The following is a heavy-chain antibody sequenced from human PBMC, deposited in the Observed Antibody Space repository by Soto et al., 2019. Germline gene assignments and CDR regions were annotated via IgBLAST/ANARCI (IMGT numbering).Heavy chain of an antibody. CDR3: ARAMGVAAAPDF. D-gene: IGHD6-13*01. Sequence: GGSLRLSCAVSGFTFSDYYMTWIRQAPGKGLEWVSYISSSTSHTNYADSVKGRFTISRDNAKNSLFLQMNSLRAEDTAVYFCARAMGVAAAPDFWGQGTLVTVSS. CDR1: GFTFSDYY. CDR2: ISSSTSHT. J-gene: IGHJ4*02. V-gene: IGHV3-11*06.